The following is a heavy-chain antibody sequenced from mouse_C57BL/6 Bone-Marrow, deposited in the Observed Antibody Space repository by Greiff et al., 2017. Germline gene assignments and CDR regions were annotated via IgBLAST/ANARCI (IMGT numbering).Heavy chain of an antibody. CDR3: ARSGPIYYGNPLFAY. Sequence: VQLQQPGAELVKPGASVKRSCKASGYTFTSYWRHWVKQRPGGGLEGIGRIDPNSGGTKYNEKFKSKATLTVDKPSSTAYMQLSSLTSEDSAVYYCARSGPIYYGNPLFAYWGQGTLVTVSA. J-gene: IGHJ3*01. CDR2: IDPNSGGT. V-gene: IGHV1-72*01. CDR1: GYTFTSYW. D-gene: IGHD2-1*01.